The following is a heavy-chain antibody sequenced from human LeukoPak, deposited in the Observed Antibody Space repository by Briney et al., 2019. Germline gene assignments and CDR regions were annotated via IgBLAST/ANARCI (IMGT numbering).Heavy chain of an antibody. CDR1: GYTFSGYY. V-gene: IGHV1-2*02. D-gene: IGHD1-14*01. Sequence: ASVKVSCKASGYTFSGYYMHWVRQAPGQGLEWMGWINPKSGGTNYAQKFQGRVTMTRDTSISTGYMELSRLRSDDTAVYNCARGPGLTASLNWFDPWGQGTLVTVSS. J-gene: IGHJ5*02. CDR2: INPKSGGT. CDR3: ARGPGLTASLNWFDP.